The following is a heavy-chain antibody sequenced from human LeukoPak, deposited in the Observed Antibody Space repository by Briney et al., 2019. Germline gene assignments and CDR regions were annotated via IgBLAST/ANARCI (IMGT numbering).Heavy chain of an antibody. D-gene: IGHD3-10*01. J-gene: IGHJ4*02. CDR1: GGTFSSYA. Sequence: SSVKVSCKASGGTFSSYAISWVRQAPGQGLEWMGGIIPIFGTTNYAQKFQDRVTITADESTSTAYMELSSLRSEDTAVYYCARAVLRITMVRGFDGYDDYWGQGTLVTVSS. CDR3: ARAVLRITMVRGFDGYDDY. CDR2: IIPIFGTT. V-gene: IGHV1-69*13.